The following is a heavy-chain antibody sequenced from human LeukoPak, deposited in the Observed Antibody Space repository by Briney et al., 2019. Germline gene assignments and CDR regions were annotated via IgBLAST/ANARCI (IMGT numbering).Heavy chain of an antibody. CDR2: ISSSSSYI. V-gene: IGHV3-21*01. D-gene: IGHD6-6*01. CDR1: GFTFSSYS. J-gene: IGHJ4*02. Sequence: GGSLRLSCAASGFTFSSYSMNWVRQAPGKGLEWVSSISSSSSYIYYADSVKGRFTISRDNAKNSLYQQMNSLRAEDTAVYYCASSFEQLVGDWGQGTLVTVSS. CDR3: ASSFEQLVGD.